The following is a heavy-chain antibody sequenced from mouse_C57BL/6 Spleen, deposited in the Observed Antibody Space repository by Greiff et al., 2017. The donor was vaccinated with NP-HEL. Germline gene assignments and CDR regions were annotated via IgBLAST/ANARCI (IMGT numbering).Heavy chain of an antibody. Sequence: VKLMESGPGLVQPSQSLSITCTVSGFSLTSYGVHWVRQSPGKGLEWLGVIWSGGSTDYNAAFISGRCISKDNSKSQVFFKMNSLQADDTAIYYCARNGYYYGSSYAMDYWGQGTSVTVSS. CDR2: IWSGGST. CDR1: GFSLTSYG. CDR3: ARNGYYYGSSYAMDY. J-gene: IGHJ4*01. D-gene: IGHD1-1*01. V-gene: IGHV2-2*01.